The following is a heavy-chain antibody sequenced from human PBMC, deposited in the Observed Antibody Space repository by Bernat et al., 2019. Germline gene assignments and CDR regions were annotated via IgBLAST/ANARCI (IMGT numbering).Heavy chain of an antibody. CDR2: IRSKAYGGTT. CDR3: TRYPRYYYDSSGYSPPFDY. V-gene: IGHV3-49*05. Sequence: EVQLVESGGGLVKPVRSLRLSCTASGFTFGDYAMSCFRQAPGKGLEWVGFIRSKAYGGTTEYAASVKGRFTISRDGSKSSAYLQMNSLKTEDTAVYYCTRYPRYYYDSSGYSPPFDYWGQGTLVTVSS. D-gene: IGHD3-22*01. J-gene: IGHJ4*02. CDR1: GFTFGDYA.